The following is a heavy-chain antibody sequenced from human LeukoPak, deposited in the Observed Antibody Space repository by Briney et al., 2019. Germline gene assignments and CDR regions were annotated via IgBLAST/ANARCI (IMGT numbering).Heavy chain of an antibody. CDR1: GGTFISYA. Sequence: ASVKVSCKASGGTFISYAISWVRQAPGQGLEWMGGIIPIFGTANYAQKFQGRVTITADESTSTAYMELSSLRSEDTAVYYCARGEESSSWYPNWFDPWGQGTLVTVSS. J-gene: IGHJ5*02. CDR3: ARGEESSSWYPNWFDP. CDR2: IIPIFGTA. V-gene: IGHV1-69*13. D-gene: IGHD6-13*01.